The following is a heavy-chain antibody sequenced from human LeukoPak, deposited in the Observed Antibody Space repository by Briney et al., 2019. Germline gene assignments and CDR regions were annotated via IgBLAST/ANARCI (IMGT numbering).Heavy chain of an antibody. CDR2: IHPDGSAK. V-gene: IGHV3-7*04. CDR1: EFTFSRYW. Sequence: GGSLRLSCATSEFTFSRYWMTWVRQAPGKGLEWVANIHPDGSAKYYVDSLRGRFTISRDNAKNSLYLQMDSLRAEDTAVYYCARALESGNSDAGYWGQGTLVTVSS. J-gene: IGHJ4*02. D-gene: IGHD4-23*01. CDR3: ARALESGNSDAGY.